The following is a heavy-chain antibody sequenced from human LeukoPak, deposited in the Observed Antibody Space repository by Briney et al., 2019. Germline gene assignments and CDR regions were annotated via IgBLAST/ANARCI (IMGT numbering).Heavy chain of an antibody. V-gene: IGHV4-39*07. D-gene: IGHD6-13*01. CDR2: IYYSGST. CDR1: GGSISSSSYY. CDR3: AKDSSAWGNLAGHFDS. J-gene: IGHJ4*02. Sequence: SETLSLTCTVSGGSISSSSYYWGWIRQPPGKGLEWIGSIYYSGSTYYNPSLKSRVTISVDTSKNQFSLKLSSVTAADTAVYYCAKDSSAWGNLAGHFDSWGQGTLVTVSS.